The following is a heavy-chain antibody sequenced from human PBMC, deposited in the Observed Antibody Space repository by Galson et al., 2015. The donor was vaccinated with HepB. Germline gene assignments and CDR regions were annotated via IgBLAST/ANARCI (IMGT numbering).Heavy chain of an antibody. J-gene: IGHJ4*02. CDR2: IRPNSGKT. D-gene: IGHD2-8*01. CDR3: ARDRLYSLDY. CDR1: GYTFTIHG. V-gene: IGHV1-18*01. Sequence: SVKVSCKASGYTFTIHGISWLRQAPGKGLEWMGWIRPNSGKTNYAQKFQGRVTLTTDTSTTTAYMELRSLRSDDTAVYYCARDRLYSLDYWGQGTLVAVSS.